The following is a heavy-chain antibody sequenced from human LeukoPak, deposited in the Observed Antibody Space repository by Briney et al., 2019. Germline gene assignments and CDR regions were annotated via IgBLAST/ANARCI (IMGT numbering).Heavy chain of an antibody. V-gene: IGHV4-61*02. Sequence: SXTLSLTCTVSGGSNSSGSYYWSWIRQPAGKGLEWIVRIYSSGSTNYKPSLKRRVTISENKEKNQLSLKLTSVTAADTAVYYCARDSNDFWSGYFDYWGQGTLVTVSS. CDR2: IYSSGST. J-gene: IGHJ4*02. D-gene: IGHD3-3*01. CDR1: GGSNSSGSYY. CDR3: ARDSNDFWSGYFDY.